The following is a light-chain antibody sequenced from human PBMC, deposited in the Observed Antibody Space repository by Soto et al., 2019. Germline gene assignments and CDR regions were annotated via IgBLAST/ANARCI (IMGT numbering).Light chain of an antibody. CDR2: GAS. Sequence: EIVMSQSPDTLSVFPCERTTLSCSTSRSVSSNLAWYQQKPGQAPSLLIYGASTRATGIPARFSGSGSGTEFTLTISSLQSEDFALEFCQQYNNWPAITFGQGTRLEIK. V-gene: IGKV3D-15*01. CDR1: RSVSSN. J-gene: IGKJ5*01. CDR3: QQYNNWPAIT.